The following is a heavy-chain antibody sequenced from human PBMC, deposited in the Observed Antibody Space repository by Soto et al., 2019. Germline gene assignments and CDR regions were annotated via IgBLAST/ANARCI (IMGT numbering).Heavy chain of an antibody. CDR3: ARVEAIVVVPAARNNWFDP. D-gene: IGHD2-2*01. Sequence: SETLSLTCTVSGGSVNSGGSYWSWIRQHPGKGLEWIGSIYYSGTTFYSPSLKSRVSISLDTSKNQFSLKLSSVTAADTAVYYCARVEAIVVVPAARNNWFDPWGQGTLVTVSS. V-gene: IGHV4-31*03. J-gene: IGHJ5*02. CDR2: IYYSGTT. CDR1: GGSVNSGGSY.